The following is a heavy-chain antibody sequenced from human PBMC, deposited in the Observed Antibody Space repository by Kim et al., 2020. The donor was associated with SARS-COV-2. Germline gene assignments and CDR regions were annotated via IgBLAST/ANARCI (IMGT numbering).Heavy chain of an antibody. CDR3: ARDRGYSYGLGY. CDR2: IYYSGST. Sequence: SETLSLTCTVSGGSISSYYWSWIRQPPGKGLEWIGYIYYSGSTNYNPSLKSRVTISVDTSKNQFSLKLSSVTAADTAVYYCARDRGYSYGLGYWGQGTLVTVSS. CDR1: GGSISSYY. J-gene: IGHJ4*02. D-gene: IGHD5-18*01. V-gene: IGHV4-59*01.